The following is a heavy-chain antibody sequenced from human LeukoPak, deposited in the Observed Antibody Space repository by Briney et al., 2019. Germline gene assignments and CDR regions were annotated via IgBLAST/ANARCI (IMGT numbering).Heavy chain of an antibody. D-gene: IGHD3-3*01. CDR2: ISSSRSTI. CDR1: GFTFSSYS. CDR3: ARAETYDVWSGYYDSEYFDY. Sequence: GGSLRLSXAASGFTFSSYSMNWVRQAPGKGLEWVSYISSSRSTIYYADSVKGRFTISRDNAKNSLYLQMNSLRAEDTAVYYCARAETYDVWSGYYDSEYFDYWGQGTLVTVSS. J-gene: IGHJ4*02. V-gene: IGHV3-48*01.